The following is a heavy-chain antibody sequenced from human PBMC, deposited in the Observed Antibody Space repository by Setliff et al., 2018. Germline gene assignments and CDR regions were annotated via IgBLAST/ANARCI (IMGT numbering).Heavy chain of an antibody. CDR1: GYTFSDYG. Sequence: ASVKVSCKASGYTFSDYGITWVRQAPGQGLEWMGWISAYSGKAYYAQKLQDKATMTTDTSTSTTYMELRNLGSDDTAVYYCARDADYYDTSENPIVDYWGQGTLVTVSS. J-gene: IGHJ4*02. V-gene: IGHV1-18*01. D-gene: IGHD3-22*01. CDR2: ISAYSGKA. CDR3: ARDADYYDTSENPIVDY.